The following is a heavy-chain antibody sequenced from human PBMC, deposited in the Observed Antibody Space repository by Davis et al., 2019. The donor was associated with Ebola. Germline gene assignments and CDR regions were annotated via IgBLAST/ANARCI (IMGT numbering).Heavy chain of an antibody. D-gene: IGHD2-2*01. J-gene: IGHJ4*02. Sequence: ESLKISCASASGFAFSIHFMTCVLQAPGKGLEWVANVRQDGGETYDADSVKGRFAISRDNAKNSLYLQMNSLRAEDTAIYYCARDAVPAAQDYWGQGTLVTVSS. CDR2: VRQDGGET. V-gene: IGHV3-7*03. CDR3: ARDAVPAAQDY. CDR1: GFAFSIHF.